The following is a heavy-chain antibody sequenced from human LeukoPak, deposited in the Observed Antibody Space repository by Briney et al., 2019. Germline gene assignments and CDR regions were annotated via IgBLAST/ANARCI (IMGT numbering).Heavy chain of an antibody. CDR2: IYYSGST. Sequence: SETLSLTCTVSGGSISSYYWSWIRQPPGKGLEWIGNIYYSGSTYYNPSLKSRVTISVDTSKNQFSLKLSSVTAADTAVYYCARGYCSGGSCYYGMDVWGQGTTVTVSS. CDR3: ARGYCSGGSCYYGMDV. D-gene: IGHD2-15*01. J-gene: IGHJ6*02. CDR1: GGSISSYY. V-gene: IGHV4-59*01.